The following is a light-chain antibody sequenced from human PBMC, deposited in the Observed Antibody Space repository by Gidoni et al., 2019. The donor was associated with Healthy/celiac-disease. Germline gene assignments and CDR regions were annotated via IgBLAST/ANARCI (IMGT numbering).Light chain of an antibody. CDR1: QDISHY. CDR2: DAS. Sequence: DIQMTQSPSSLSASVGDRVTITCQASQDISHYLNWYQQKPGKAPKLLIYDASNLETGVPSRFSGSGSGTDFTFTISSLQPEDIATYYCQQYDNLPITFXGXTKVEIK. V-gene: IGKV1-33*01. CDR3: QQYDNLPIT. J-gene: IGKJ4*01.